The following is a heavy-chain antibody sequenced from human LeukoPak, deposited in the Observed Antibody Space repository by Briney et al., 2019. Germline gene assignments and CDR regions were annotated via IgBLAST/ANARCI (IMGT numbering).Heavy chain of an antibody. J-gene: IGHJ4*02. CDR1: GGSISSYY. Sequence: SETLSLTCTVSGGSISSYYRSWIRQPPGKGLEWIGYIYYSGSTKYNPSLMSRVTISVDTSKNQFSLKQSSVTAAETTVYYCARDAGPYYYDNKGYFDYWGQGTLVTVSS. V-gene: IGHV4-59*01. D-gene: IGHD3-22*01. CDR3: ARDAGPYYYDNKGYFDY. CDR2: IYYSGST.